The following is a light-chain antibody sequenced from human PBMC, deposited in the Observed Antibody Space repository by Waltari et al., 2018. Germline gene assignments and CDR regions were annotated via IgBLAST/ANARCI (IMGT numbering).Light chain of an antibody. J-gene: IGLJ2*01. V-gene: IGLV2-23*02. CDR2: EVI. CDR3: CSYVQKDIWL. Sequence: QSALPPPASVSGAPGQSITISCRSVTGIGGYSDFVSWYQHHPGKVPKLLIYEVIKRPPDISDRFTGSKAGNTAALSISGLQADDEADYYCCSYVQKDIWLVGRGTKVTVL. CDR1: TGIGGYSDF.